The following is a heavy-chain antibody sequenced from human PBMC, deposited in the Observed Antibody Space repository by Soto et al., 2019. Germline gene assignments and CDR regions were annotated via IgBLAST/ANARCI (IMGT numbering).Heavy chain of an antibody. CDR3: ARDPKFYGDYESDY. D-gene: IGHD4-17*01. Sequence: QVQLVQSGAEVKKPGSSVKVSCKASGGTFSSYTISWVRQAPGQGLEWMGRIIPILGIANYAQKFQGRVTITADKSTSTADMELSSLRSEDTAVYYCARDPKFYGDYESDYWGQGTLVTVSS. CDR1: GGTFSSYT. CDR2: IIPILGIA. V-gene: IGHV1-69*08. J-gene: IGHJ4*02.